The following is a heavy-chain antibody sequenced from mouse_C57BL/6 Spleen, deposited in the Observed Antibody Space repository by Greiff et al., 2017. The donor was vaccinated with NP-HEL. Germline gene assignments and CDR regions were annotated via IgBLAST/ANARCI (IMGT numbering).Heavy chain of an antibody. CDR3: AREGTYYGYDRGYFDY. CDR1: GYTFTDYN. Sequence: VHVKQSGPELVKPGASVKMSCKASGYTFTDYNMHWVKQSHGKSLEWIGYINPNNGGTSYNQKFKGKATLTVNKSSSTAYMELRSLTSEDSAVYYCAREGTYYGYDRGYFDYWGQGTTLTVSS. CDR2: INPNNGGT. D-gene: IGHD2-9*01. J-gene: IGHJ2*01. V-gene: IGHV1-22*01.